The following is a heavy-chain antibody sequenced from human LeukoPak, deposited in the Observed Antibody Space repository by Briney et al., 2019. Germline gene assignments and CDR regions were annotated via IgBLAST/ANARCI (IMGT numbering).Heavy chain of an antibody. CDR1: GGSISSYY. V-gene: IGHV4-59*01. D-gene: IGHD5-24*01. J-gene: IGHJ4*02. CDR2: IDYSGST. Sequence: PSETLSLTCTVSGGSISSYYWSGIRQPPGKGLQWIGNIDYSGSTNYKSSLKSRVTITIDTSKSQFSLKLRAMTAADAAVYYCARGDGYNHPFDSWGQGTLVTVSS. CDR3: ARGDGYNHPFDS.